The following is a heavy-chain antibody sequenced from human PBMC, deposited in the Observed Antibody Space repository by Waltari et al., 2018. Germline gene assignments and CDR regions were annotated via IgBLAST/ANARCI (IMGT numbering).Heavy chain of an antibody. V-gene: IGHV3-53*01. J-gene: IGHJ4*02. CDR3: ARRGSGPTPNDY. Sequence: EVQLVESGGGLIQPGGSLSLSCSASGFPVSSYYMSWVRQAQGKGLEWVSVIYSGGSTYYADSVKGRFTISRDNSKNTLYLQMNSLRAEDTAVYYCARRGSGPTPNDYWGQGTLVTVSS. D-gene: IGHD2-15*01. CDR1: GFPVSSYY. CDR2: IYSGGST.